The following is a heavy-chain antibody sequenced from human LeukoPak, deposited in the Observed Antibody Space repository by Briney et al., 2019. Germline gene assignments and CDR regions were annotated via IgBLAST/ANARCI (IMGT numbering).Heavy chain of an antibody. CDR3: ARGYSGNFFGFDL. CDR2: ILPVLGTP. Sequence: SVKVSCKPSGGTFNYAISWVRQAPGQWPEWMGGILPVLGTPHYAQKFQVRLTVTTDEVAATAYMELSSLRSEDTAVYYCARGYSGNFFGFDLWGQGTLVTVSS. V-gene: IGHV1-69*05. J-gene: IGHJ4*02. CDR1: GGTFNYA. D-gene: IGHD1-26*01.